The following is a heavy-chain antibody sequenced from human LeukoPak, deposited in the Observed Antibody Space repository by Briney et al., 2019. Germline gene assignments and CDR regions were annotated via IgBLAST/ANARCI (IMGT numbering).Heavy chain of an antibody. J-gene: IGHJ4*02. CDR1: GGSFSGYY. CDR2: INHSGST. CDR3: ARAPSTRLNFDY. Sequence: PSETLSLTCAVYGGSFSGYYWSWIRQPPGKGLEWIGEINHSGSTNYNPSLKSRVTISVDTSKNQFSLKLSSVTAADTAVYYCARAPSTRLNFDYWGQGTLVTVSS. V-gene: IGHV4-34*01.